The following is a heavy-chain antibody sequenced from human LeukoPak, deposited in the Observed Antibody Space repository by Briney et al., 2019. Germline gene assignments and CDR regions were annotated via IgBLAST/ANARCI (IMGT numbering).Heavy chain of an antibody. D-gene: IGHD6-19*01. V-gene: IGHV3-23*01. CDR1: GFTFSSYA. CDR3: AKDGYSSGWSFEY. CDR2: ISGSGGST. Sequence: GGSLRLSCAASGFTFSSYAMSWVRQAPGKGLEWVSGISGSGGSTYYPDFVKGRFTISRDNSKNTLYLHINSRGAEDTAVYYCAKDGYSSGWSFEYWGQGTLVTVSS. J-gene: IGHJ4*02.